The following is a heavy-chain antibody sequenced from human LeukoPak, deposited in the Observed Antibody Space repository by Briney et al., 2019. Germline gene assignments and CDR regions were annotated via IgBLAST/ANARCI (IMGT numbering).Heavy chain of an antibody. D-gene: IGHD3-10*01. CDR1: GFTFSSYE. V-gene: IGHV3-48*03. Sequence: GGSLRLSCAASGFTFSSYEMNWVRQAPGKGLEWVSYISSSGSTIYYAESVKGRFTISRDNAKNSLYLQMNSLRAEDTAVYCCVREGGEGDTMVREPSYYYYGMDVWGQGTTVTVSS. CDR2: ISSSGSTI. CDR3: VREGGEGDTMVREPSYYYYGMDV. J-gene: IGHJ6*02.